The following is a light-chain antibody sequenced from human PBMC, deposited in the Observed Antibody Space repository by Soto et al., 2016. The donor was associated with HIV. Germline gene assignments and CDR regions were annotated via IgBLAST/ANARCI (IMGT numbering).Light chain of an antibody. CDR1: QGIGND. J-gene: IGKJ2*01. CDR3: LQHNRYPYT. CDR2: GAS. Sequence: DIQMTQSPSSLSASVGDRVTITCRASQGIGNDLAWFQQQPGKAPKSLIYGASSLQGGVPARFSGTGSGTEFTLTISGLQPEDFATYFCLQHNRYPYTFGQGSRVEIK. V-gene: IGKV1-17*01.